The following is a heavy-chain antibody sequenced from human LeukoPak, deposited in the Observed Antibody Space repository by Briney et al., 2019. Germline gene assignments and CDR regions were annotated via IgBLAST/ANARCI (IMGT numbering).Heavy chain of an antibody. CDR3: ARELRPIVKIAAAGLVDY. Sequence: ASVKVSCKASRYTFTSYAMNWVRQAPGQGLEWMGWINTNSGNPTYAQGFTGRFVFSLDTAVSTAYLQISSLKAEDTAVYYCARELRPIVKIAAAGLVDYWGQGTLVTVSS. CDR2: INTNSGNP. CDR1: RYTFTSYA. D-gene: IGHD6-13*01. V-gene: IGHV7-4-1*02. J-gene: IGHJ4*02.